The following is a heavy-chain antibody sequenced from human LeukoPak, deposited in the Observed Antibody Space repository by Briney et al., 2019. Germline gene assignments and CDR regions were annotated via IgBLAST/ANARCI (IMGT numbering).Heavy chain of an antibody. Sequence: GGSLRLSCAASAFTFSSCGMHWVRQAPGKGLEWVAFIPYDGSNKYYADSVKGRFTISRDNSKNTLYLQMNSLRAEDTAVYYCAKDFDYWGQGTLVTVSS. CDR1: AFTFSSCG. V-gene: IGHV3-30*02. CDR2: IPYDGSNK. CDR3: AKDFDY. J-gene: IGHJ4*02.